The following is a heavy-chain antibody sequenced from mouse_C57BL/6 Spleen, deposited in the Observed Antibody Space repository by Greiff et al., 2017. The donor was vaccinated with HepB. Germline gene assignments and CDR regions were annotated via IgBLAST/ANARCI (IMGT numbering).Heavy chain of an antibody. J-gene: IGHJ3*01. D-gene: IGHD2-4*01. CDR2: IYPRSGNT. V-gene: IGHV1-81*01. CDR3: ARYYDYDGFAY. Sequence: QVQLQQSGAELARPGASVKLSCEASGYTFTSYGISWVKQRTGQGLEWIGEIYPRSGNTYYNEKFKGKATLTADKSSSTAYMELRSLTSEDSAVYFCARYYDYDGFAYWGQGTLVTVSA. CDR1: GYTFTSYG.